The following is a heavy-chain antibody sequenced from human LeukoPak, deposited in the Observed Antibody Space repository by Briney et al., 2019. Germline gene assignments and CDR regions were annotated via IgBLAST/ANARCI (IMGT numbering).Heavy chain of an antibody. Sequence: PSETLSLTCTVSDGSISNYYWTWIRQPAGKGLEWIGLIYVSGSTNYNPSLKSRVTVSVDTSKDQFSLKLNSVTAADTAVYYCARGSSWYDYWGQGTLVTVSS. J-gene: IGHJ4*02. CDR3: ARGSSWYDY. V-gene: IGHV4-4*07. CDR2: IYVSGST. CDR1: DGSISNYY. D-gene: IGHD6-13*01.